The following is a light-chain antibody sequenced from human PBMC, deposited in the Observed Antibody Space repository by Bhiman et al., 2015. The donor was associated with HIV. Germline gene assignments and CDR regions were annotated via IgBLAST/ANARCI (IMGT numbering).Light chain of an antibody. Sequence: QSALTQPASVSGSPGQSITISCTGTSSDVGLYNSVSWYQHHPGKAPKLLIYEVTKRPSGVPDRFSASKSGNTASLTVSGLQADDEADYYCSSHGGDNNFDIFGTGTKVTVL. CDR1: SSDVGLYNS. CDR3: SSHGGDNNFDI. V-gene: IGLV2-8*01. J-gene: IGLJ1*01. CDR2: EVT.